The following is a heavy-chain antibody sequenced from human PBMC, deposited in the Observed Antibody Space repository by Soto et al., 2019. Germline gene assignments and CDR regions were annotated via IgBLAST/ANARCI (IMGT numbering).Heavy chain of an antibody. J-gene: IGHJ6*02. V-gene: IGHV1-69*13. CDR3: AGCGYPYYYGMDV. CDR1: GGTFSSYA. Sequence: GASVKVSCKASGGTFSSYAISWVRQAPGQGLEWMGGIIPIFGTANYAQKFQGRVTITADESTSTAYMKLSSLRSEDTAVYYCAGCGYPYYYGMDVWGQGTTVTVSS. CDR2: IIPIFGTA. D-gene: IGHD3-22*01.